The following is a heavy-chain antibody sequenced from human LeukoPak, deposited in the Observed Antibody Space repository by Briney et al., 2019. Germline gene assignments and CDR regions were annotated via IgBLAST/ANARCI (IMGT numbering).Heavy chain of an antibody. D-gene: IGHD1-1*01. J-gene: IGHJ4*02. CDR2: ITGSGIST. CDR1: GFTFSSYA. V-gene: IGHV3-23*01. CDR3: AKFKVGTTDWFDY. Sequence: GGSLILSCAASGFTFSSYAMSWVRQAPGKGLEWVSAITGSGISTYYADSVKGRFTISRDNSKNTLYLQMNSLRAEDTAVYYCAKFKVGTTDWFDYWGQGTLVTVSS.